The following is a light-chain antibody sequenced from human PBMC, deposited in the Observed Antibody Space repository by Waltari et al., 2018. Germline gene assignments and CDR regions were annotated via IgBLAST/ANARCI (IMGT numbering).Light chain of an antibody. V-gene: IGLV2-23*02. J-gene: IGLJ2*01. CDR3: CSYAGFSTVV. Sequence: QSALTQPASVSGSPGQSITISCTGTSSDIGSYNLVSWYQQHPGKAPTLMIYDVTTRPSGISSRFSGSRSGITASLTISGLQAEDEADYYCCSYAGFSTVVFGGGTKLTVL. CDR1: SSDIGSYNL. CDR2: DVT.